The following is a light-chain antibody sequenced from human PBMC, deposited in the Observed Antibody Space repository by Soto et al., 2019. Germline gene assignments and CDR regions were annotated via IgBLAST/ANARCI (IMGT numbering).Light chain of an antibody. CDR3: QQRCDLPFT. CDR2: GAS. V-gene: IGKV3-15*01. CDR1: QSVSSN. J-gene: IGKJ4*01. Sequence: EVVMTQSPVTLFVSPGERATLSCRASQSVSSNLAWYQQKPGQAPRLLIFGASTRATGIPARFSGSGSGTEVPPPIRRLQSEDFGIYYCQQRCDLPFTFGGGTKVEIK.